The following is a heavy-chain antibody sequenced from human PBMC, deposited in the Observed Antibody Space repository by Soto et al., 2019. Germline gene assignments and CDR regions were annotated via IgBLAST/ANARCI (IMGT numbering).Heavy chain of an antibody. Sequence: WTWIRQTPGTGLEWIGEISHSGSTNYNPSLMSRVTMSADTSKKQFSLRLSSVTAADTALYFDARGYESSRRYLPLLDYWGQGTLVTVSS. D-gene: IGHD3-22*01. J-gene: IGHJ4*02. CDR2: ISHSGST. V-gene: IGHV4-34*01. CDR3: ARGYESSRRYLPLLDY.